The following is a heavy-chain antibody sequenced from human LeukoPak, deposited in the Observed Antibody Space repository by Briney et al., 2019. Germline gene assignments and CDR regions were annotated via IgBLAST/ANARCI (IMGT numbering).Heavy chain of an antibody. J-gene: IGHJ5*02. CDR2: INGSSSDT. Sequence: PGGSLRPSCAASGFTFSNAWMSWVRQAPGRGLEWISYINGSSSDTKYADSVKGRFTISRDNAKNSLYLLMNSLRAEDTAVYYCARRGTTYCTVDSGHPNWFDPWGQGTLVTVSS. D-gene: IGHD2-8*02. CDR1: GFTFSNAW. V-gene: IGHV3-11*03. CDR3: ARRGTTYCTVDSGHPNWFDP.